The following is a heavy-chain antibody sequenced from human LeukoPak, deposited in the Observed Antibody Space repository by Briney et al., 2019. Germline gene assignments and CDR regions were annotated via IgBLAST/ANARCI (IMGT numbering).Heavy chain of an antibody. CDR1: GFTFSSYG. Sequence: GGSLRLSCAASGFTFSSYGMHWVRQAPGKGLEWVAVISYDGSNKYYADSVKGRFTISRDNSKNTLYLQMNSLRAEDTAVYYCAKVEYSYGPGAFDIWGQGTMVTVSS. D-gene: IGHD5-18*01. CDR3: AKVEYSYGPGAFDI. J-gene: IGHJ3*02. V-gene: IGHV3-30*18. CDR2: ISYDGSNK.